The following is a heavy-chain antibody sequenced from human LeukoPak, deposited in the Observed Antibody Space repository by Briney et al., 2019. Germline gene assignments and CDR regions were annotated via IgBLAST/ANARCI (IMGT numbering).Heavy chain of an antibody. V-gene: IGHV3-23*01. CDR1: GFAFSVYA. Sequence: GGSLRLSCAASGFAFSVYAMSWLRQPPGKGLEWVSTINANSGTTSYAASVRGRFTISRDNSKNTLYLQVNTLRADDTATYYCAKPISGGLAVTADWFHPWGQGTLVVVSS. J-gene: IGHJ5*01. CDR2: INANSGTT. D-gene: IGHD6-19*01. CDR3: AKPISGGLAVTADWFHP.